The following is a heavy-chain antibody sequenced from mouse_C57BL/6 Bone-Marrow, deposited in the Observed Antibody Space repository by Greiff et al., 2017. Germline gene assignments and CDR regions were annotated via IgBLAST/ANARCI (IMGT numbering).Heavy chain of an antibody. CDR2: IRNKANGYTT. CDR3: ARQNAMDY. J-gene: IGHJ4*01. CDR1: GFTFTGYY. V-gene: IGHV7-3*01. Sequence: EVKVVESGGGLVQPGGSLSLSCAASGFTFTGYYMSWVRQPPGKTLEWVGFIRNKANGYTTEYSVSVKDRFTISRDNSQSILYLQMNALRAEDSATYYCARQNAMDYWGQGTSVTVSS.